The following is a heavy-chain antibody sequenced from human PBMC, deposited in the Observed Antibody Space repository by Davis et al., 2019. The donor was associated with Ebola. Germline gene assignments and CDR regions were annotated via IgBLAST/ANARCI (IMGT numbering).Heavy chain of an antibody. D-gene: IGHD3-10*01. CDR1: GFTFSTYA. CDR2: ISSNGGST. Sequence: GESLKISCAASGFTFSTYAMSWVRQAPGKGLEYVSAISSNGGSTYYADSVKGRFTISRDNSKNTLYLQMNSLRAEDTAVYYCAKADYDMVRGPDYWGQGTLVTVSS. V-gene: IGHV3-23*01. J-gene: IGHJ4*02. CDR3: AKADYDMVRGPDY.